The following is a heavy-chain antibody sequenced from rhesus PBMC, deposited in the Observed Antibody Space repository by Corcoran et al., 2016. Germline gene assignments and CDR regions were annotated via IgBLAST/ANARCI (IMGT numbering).Heavy chain of an antibody. Sequence: EVQLVESGGGLVQPGGSLRLSCAASGFTFSIYGIHWVRQAQGKGLEGVAVISSDGSNESLSDSVKDRFTISRDNSNNILYLQMNNLKLEDTAVYYCTRFDVWGPGVLVTVSS. J-gene: IGHJ5-1*01. CDR3: TRFDV. CDR2: ISSDGSNE. V-gene: IGHV3-54*02. CDR1: GFTFSIYG.